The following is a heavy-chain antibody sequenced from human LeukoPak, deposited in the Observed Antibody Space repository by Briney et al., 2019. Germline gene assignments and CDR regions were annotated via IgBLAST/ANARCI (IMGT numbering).Heavy chain of an antibody. CDR1: GFTFSNAW. D-gene: IGHD1-26*01. J-gene: IGHJ4*02. Sequence: GGSLRLSCAASGFTFSNAWTNWVRQAPGKGLEWVGRIKSRTDGGTTDYAAPVKGRFTISRDDSKNTLYLQLNSLQAEDTALYYCTTDQVGATPFDSWGQGTLVTVSS. CDR2: IKSRTDGGTT. V-gene: IGHV3-15*01. CDR3: TTDQVGATPFDS.